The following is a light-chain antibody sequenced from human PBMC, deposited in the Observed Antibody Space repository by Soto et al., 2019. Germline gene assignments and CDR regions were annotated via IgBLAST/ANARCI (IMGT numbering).Light chain of an antibody. Sequence: QCLLPQPASVSGSHGQAITISGTGTSSDVGGYNYDSWSQQHPDKAPKVRIYEVSSRPSGISNRFVDSKSGHTDSLPISGLQAEDEADYYCSSYTSSNFWVFGEGTKVTVL. V-gene: IGLV2-14*01. J-gene: IGLJ3*02. CDR3: SSYTSSNFWV. CDR1: SSDVGGYNY. CDR2: EVS.